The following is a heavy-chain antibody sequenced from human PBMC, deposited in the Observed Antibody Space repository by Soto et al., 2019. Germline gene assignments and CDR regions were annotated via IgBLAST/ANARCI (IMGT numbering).Heavy chain of an antibody. CDR1: GFTFSSYW. Sequence: PGGSLRLSCAASGFTFSSYWMHWVRQAPGKGLVWVSRINSDGSSTSYADSVKGRFTISRDNAKNTLYLQMNSLRAEDTAVYYCARVSPWYYYDSSGYYGDYYYGMDVWGQGTTVTVSS. CDR2: INSDGSST. D-gene: IGHD3-22*01. CDR3: ARVSPWYYYDSSGYYGDYYYGMDV. J-gene: IGHJ6*02. V-gene: IGHV3-74*01.